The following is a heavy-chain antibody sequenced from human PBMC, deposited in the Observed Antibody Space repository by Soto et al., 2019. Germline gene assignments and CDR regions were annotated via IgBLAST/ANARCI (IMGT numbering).Heavy chain of an antibody. CDR1: GFTLSNHW. CDR3: SRVEGRYCSSASCYTGY. Sequence: PGGSLRLSCVASGFTLSNHWIHWVRQAPGKGLEWVSHINTDGTITSYADSVEGRFTISRDNAKNALYLERSSLRADDTAVYFCSRVEGRYCSSASCYTGYWGQGSLVTVSS. J-gene: IGHJ4*02. D-gene: IGHD2-2*02. V-gene: IGHV3-74*01. CDR2: INTDGTIT.